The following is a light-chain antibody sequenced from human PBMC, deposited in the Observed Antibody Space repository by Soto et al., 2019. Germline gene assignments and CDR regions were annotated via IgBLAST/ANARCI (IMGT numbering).Light chain of an antibody. V-gene: IGKV1-5*01. CDR1: QSISNW. Sequence: DIQMTQSPSTLSASVGDRVTITCRASQSISNWLAWYQQKPGKAPKLLIYDASSLESGVPSRFSGGGFGTEFTLTISSLQPDDFGTYYCQQYNSYSTFGQGTKLDI. CDR2: DAS. CDR3: QQYNSYST. J-gene: IGKJ1*01.